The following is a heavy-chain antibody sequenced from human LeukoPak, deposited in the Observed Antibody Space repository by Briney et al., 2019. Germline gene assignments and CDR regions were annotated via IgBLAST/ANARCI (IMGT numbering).Heavy chain of an antibody. V-gene: IGHV3-30*18. CDR2: ISYDGSNK. Sequence: GGSLRLSCAASGFTFSSYGMHWVRQAPGKGLEWVAVISYDGSNKYYADSVKGGFTISKDNSKNTLYLQMNSLRVEDTAVYYFAKALYSSRWSLYHFDYWGQGTRVTVSS. CDR1: GFTFSSYG. CDR3: AKALYSSRWSLYHFDY. J-gene: IGHJ4*02. D-gene: IGHD6-13*01.